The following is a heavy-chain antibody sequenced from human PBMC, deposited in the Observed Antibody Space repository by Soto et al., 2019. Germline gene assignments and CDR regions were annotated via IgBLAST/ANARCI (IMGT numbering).Heavy chain of an antibody. Sequence: AETLSLTCTVSGGSISSSSYYWGWIRQPPGKGLEWIGSIYYSGSTYYNPSLKSRVTISVDTSKNQFSLKLSSVTAADTAVYYCATGIVATLRAPKTDAFDIWGQGTMVTVSS. CDR1: GGSISSSSYY. D-gene: IGHD5-12*01. J-gene: IGHJ3*02. V-gene: IGHV4-39*01. CDR3: ATGIVATLRAPKTDAFDI. CDR2: IYYSGST.